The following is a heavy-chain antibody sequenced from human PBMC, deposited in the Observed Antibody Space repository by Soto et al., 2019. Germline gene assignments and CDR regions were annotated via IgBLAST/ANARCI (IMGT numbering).Heavy chain of an antibody. V-gene: IGHV3-23*01. D-gene: IGHD3-22*01. CDR3: AKGLGYYDSSGYQEFDY. Sequence: GGSMRVSWAASGFTFSSYAMSWVSKAPGKGLEWVSAISGSGGSTYYADSVKGRFTISRDNSKNTLYLQMNSLRAEDTAVYYCAKGLGYYDSSGYQEFDYWGQGTLVTVS. CDR1: GFTFSSYA. J-gene: IGHJ4*02. CDR2: ISGSGGST.